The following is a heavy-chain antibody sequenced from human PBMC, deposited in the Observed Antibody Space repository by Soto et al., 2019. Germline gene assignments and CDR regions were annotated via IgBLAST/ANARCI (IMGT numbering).Heavy chain of an antibody. J-gene: IGHJ6*02. V-gene: IGHV1-69*13. Sequence: SVKVSCKASGDVFRSYGVNWVRQAPGQGLEWMGGIIPISGTTNYAQKFQGRVAITADESTDTVYMELSRLRSEDTAVYFCARVRCFNGLCHTADYGMDVWGQGTTVTVSS. CDR3: ARVRCFNGLCHTADYGMDV. D-gene: IGHD2-8*01. CDR1: GDVFRSYG. CDR2: IIPISGTT.